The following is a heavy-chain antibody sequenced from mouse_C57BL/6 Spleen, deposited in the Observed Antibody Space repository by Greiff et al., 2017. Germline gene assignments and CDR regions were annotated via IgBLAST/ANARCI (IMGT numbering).Heavy chain of an antibody. Sequence: EVKLVESGPGLVKPSQSLSLTCSVTGYSITSGYYWNWIRQFPGNKLAWMGYISYDGSNNYNPSLKNRISITRDTSKNQFFLKLNSVTTEDTATYYCARLGQDYFDYWGQGTTLTVSS. J-gene: IGHJ2*01. D-gene: IGHD3-3*01. CDR2: ISYDGSN. V-gene: IGHV3-6*01. CDR3: ARLGQDYFDY. CDR1: GYSITSGYY.